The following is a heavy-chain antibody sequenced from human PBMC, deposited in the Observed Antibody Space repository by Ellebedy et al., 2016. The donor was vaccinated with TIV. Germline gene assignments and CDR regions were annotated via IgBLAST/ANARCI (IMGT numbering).Heavy chain of an antibody. Sequence: ASVKVSXXASGYTFTSYYMHWVRQAPGQGLEWMGIINPSGGSTSYAQKFQGRVTMTRDTSTSTVYMELSSLRSEDTAVYYCAYSLVVTADYYYYGMDVWGQGTTVTVSS. CDR2: INPSGGST. J-gene: IGHJ6*02. CDR3: AYSLVVTADYYYYGMDV. D-gene: IGHD2-21*02. V-gene: IGHV1-46*01. CDR1: GYTFTSYY.